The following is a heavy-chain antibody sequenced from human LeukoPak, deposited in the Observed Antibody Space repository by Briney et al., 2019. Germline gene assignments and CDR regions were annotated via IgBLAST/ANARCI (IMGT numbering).Heavy chain of an antibody. J-gene: IGHJ5*02. CDR1: GXSISSYY. V-gene: IGHV4-59*01. Sequence: SETLSLTCTVSGXSISSYYWSWIRQPPGKGLEWIGYIYYSGSANYNPSLKSRVTISVDTSKNQFSLKLTSVTAADTAVYYCARVENYGSGSSEYWFDPWGQGTLVTVSS. CDR3: ARVENYGSGSSEYWFDP. CDR2: IYYSGSA. D-gene: IGHD3-10*01.